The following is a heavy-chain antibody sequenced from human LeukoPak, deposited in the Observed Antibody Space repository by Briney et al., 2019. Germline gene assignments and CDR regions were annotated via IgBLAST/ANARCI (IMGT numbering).Heavy chain of an antibody. V-gene: IGHV1-8*03. D-gene: IGHD1-26*01. Sequence: ASVKVSCKASGYTFISYDINWVRQATGQGLEWMGWMNPNSGNTGYAQKFQGRVTITRNTSISTAYMELSSLRAEDTALYYCARRPVGAPSYYYYMDVWGKGTTVTVSS. CDR1: GYTFISYD. CDR2: MNPNSGNT. CDR3: ARRPVGAPSYYYYMDV. J-gene: IGHJ6*03.